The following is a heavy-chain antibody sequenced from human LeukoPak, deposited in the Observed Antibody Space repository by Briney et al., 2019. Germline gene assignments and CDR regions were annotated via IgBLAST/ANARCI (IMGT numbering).Heavy chain of an antibody. J-gene: IGHJ4*02. V-gene: IGHV3-74*03. CDR2: INTDGSET. CDR1: GFTFSSYW. D-gene: IGHD3-10*01. CDR3: AKSPLERFGELFPYYFDY. Sequence: GGSLRLSCEASGFTFSSYWMHWVRQVPGKGLMWVSRINTDGSETTYADSVKGRFTISRDNAKNTLYLQMNSLRAEDTAVYYCAKSPLERFGELFPYYFDYWGQGTLVTVSS.